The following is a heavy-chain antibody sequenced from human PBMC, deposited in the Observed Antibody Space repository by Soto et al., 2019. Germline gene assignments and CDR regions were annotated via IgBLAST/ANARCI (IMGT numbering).Heavy chain of an antibody. Sequence: SETLSLTCTVSGGSISSSSYYWGWIRQPPGKGLEWIGSIYYSGSTYYNPSLKSRVTISVDTSKNQFSLKLSSVTAADTAVYYCARHAKRYCSSTSCYIRVGAFDIWGQGTMVTVSS. V-gene: IGHV4-39*01. CDR3: ARHAKRYCSSTSCYIRVGAFDI. CDR2: IYYSGST. D-gene: IGHD2-2*02. CDR1: GGSISSSSYY. J-gene: IGHJ3*02.